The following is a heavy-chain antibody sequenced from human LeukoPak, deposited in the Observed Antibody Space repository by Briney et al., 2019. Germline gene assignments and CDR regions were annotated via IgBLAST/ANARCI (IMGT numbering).Heavy chain of an antibody. J-gene: IGHJ4*02. Sequence: SETLSLTCTVSGVSVSNHYWSWIRQPPGKGLEWIGWFYYSGGTYFNPSLGSRVTISADTSRNHLSLNLRSLSSADAAVYYCARHSSGWHFDSWGQGALVTVSS. CDR3: ARHSSGWHFDS. CDR1: GVSVSNHY. CDR2: FYYSGGT. D-gene: IGHD6-19*01. V-gene: IGHV4-59*02.